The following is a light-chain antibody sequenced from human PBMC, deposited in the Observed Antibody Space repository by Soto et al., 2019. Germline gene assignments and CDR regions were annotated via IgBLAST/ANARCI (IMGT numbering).Light chain of an antibody. J-gene: IGKJ4*01. Sequence: DIQMTQSPSSLSGSVGDRVTITFRASQSISSYLNWYQQKPGKAPKLLIYAASSLQSGVPSRFSGSGSGTDFTLTISSLQPEDFATYYCQQSYSTPLTLGGGTKVDIK. CDR2: AAS. CDR3: QQSYSTPLT. V-gene: IGKV1-39*01. CDR1: QSISSY.